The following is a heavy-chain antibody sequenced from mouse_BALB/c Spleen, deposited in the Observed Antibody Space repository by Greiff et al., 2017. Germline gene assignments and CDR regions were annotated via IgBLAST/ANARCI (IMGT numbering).Heavy chain of an antibody. CDR2: IYPGDGDT. CDR3: ARGDRYY. CDR1: GYTFTSYW. V-gene: IGHV1-87*01. Sequence: QVQLKESGAELARPGASVKLSCKASGYTFTSYWMQWVKQRPGQGLEWIGAIYPGDGDTRYTQKFKGKATLTADKSSSTAYMQLSSLASEDSAVYYCARGDRYYWGQGTTLTVSS. D-gene: IGHD2-14*01. J-gene: IGHJ2*01.